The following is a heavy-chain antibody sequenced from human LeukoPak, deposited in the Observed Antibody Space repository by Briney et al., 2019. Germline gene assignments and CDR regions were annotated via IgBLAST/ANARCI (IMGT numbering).Heavy chain of an antibody. Sequence: ASVKVSCKASGGTFSSYAISWVRQAPGQGLEWMGGIIPIFGTANYAQKFQGRVTITADESTSTAYMELSSLRSEDMAVYYCARAKSTRRLRTDRGDYFDYWGQGTLVTVSS. D-gene: IGHD5-24*01. J-gene: IGHJ4*02. CDR2: IIPIFGTA. CDR1: GGTFSSYA. V-gene: IGHV1-69*13. CDR3: ARAKSTRRLRTDRGDYFDY.